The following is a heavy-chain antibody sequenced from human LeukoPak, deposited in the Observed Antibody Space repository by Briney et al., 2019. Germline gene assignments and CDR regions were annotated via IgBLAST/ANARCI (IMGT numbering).Heavy chain of an antibody. CDR1: GGSISSSSAY. J-gene: IGHJ4*02. Sequence: SETLSPTCTVSGGSISSSSAYSGWIRQPPGKGLEWIGSIYYSKNTYYNPSLKSRVTISADTSKNQFSLTLGSVSATDTAVYYCVSPRGFSYGYFDYWGQGTLVTVSS. CDR2: IYYSKNT. CDR3: VSPRGFSYGYFDY. V-gene: IGHV4-39*01. D-gene: IGHD5-18*01.